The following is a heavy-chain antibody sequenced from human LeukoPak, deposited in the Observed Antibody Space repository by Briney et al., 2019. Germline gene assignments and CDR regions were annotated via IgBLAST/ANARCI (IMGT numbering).Heavy chain of an antibody. CDR1: GYTFTSYG. Sequence: ASVRVSYKASGYTFTSYGIIWVRQAPGQGLGWMGWISAYNGNTNYAQKLQGRVTMTTDTSTSTAYMELRSLRSDDTAVYYCARDYGRDSNYWFDPWGQGTLVTVSS. D-gene: IGHD4-11*01. CDR3: ARDYGRDSNYWFDP. V-gene: IGHV1-18*01. CDR2: ISAYNGNT. J-gene: IGHJ5*02.